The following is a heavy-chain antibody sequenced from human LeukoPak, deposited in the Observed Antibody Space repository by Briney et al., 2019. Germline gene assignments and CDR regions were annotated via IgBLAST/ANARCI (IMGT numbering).Heavy chain of an antibody. D-gene: IGHD2-2*02. J-gene: IGHJ6*03. CDR3: ASDSVRYCSSTSCYKAASYYYYYMDV. Sequence: ASVKVSCKASGGTFRTTGISWLRQAPGQGPEWLGGILPMLGRGNYPQRFQGRVTITADESTSTAYMELSSLRSEDTAVYYCASDSVRYCSSTSCYKAASYYYYYMDVWGKGTTVTVSS. V-gene: IGHV1-69*13. CDR2: ILPMLGRG. CDR1: GGTFRTTG.